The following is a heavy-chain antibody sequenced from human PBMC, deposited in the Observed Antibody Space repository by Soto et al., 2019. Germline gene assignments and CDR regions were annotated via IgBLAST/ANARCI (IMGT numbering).Heavy chain of an antibody. V-gene: IGHV3-11*01. J-gene: IGHJ4*02. CDR3: ARHPGRYFDY. CDR1: GFTFSDYY. CDR2: ISDSGNTI. Sequence: GFTFSDYYISWIRQAPGKGLEWISYISDSGNTIYYADSLKGRFTISRDNAKHSVYLQMSSLKASDTAMYYCARHPGRYFDYWGQGTLVTVSS.